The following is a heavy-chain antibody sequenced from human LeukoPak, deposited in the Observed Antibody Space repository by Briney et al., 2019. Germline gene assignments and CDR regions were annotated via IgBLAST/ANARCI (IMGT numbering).Heavy chain of an antibody. J-gene: IGHJ6*03. CDR2: IYTSGST. D-gene: IGHD2/OR15-2a*01. CDR3: ARVSWFGTAVLLGYYYMDV. CDR1: GGSISSYY. Sequence: SETLSLTCTVSGGSISSYYWSWIRQPAGKGLEWIGRIYTSGSTNYNPSLKSRVTMSVDTSKNQFSLKLSSVTAADTAVYYCARVSWFGTAVLLGYYYMDVWGKGTTVTISS. V-gene: IGHV4-4*07.